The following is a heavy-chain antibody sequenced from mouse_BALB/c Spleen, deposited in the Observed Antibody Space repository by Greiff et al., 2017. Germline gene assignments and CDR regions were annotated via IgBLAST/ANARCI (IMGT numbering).Heavy chain of an antibody. D-gene: IGHD1-1*01. CDR2: INPSTGYT. CDR3: ARAGLLRSYAMDY. Sequence: QVQLKESGAELAKPGASVKMSCKASGYTFTSYWMHWVKQRPGQGLEWIGYINPSTGYTEYNQKFKDKATLTADKSSSTAYMQLSSLTSEDSAVYYCARAGLLRSYAMDYWGQGTSVTVSS. CDR1: GYTFTSYW. V-gene: IGHV1-7*01. J-gene: IGHJ4*01.